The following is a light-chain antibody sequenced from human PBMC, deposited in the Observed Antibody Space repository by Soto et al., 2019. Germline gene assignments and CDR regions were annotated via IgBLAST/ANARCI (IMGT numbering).Light chain of an antibody. V-gene: IGKV3D-15*01. CDR2: GAS. CDR1: QRVNIY. CDR3: HQYEDWLRLT. Sequence: EIVMTQSPATLSVSPGESATLSSRASQRVNIYLAWYQQQPGQAPRLLIFGASSRATGIPARFSYGGSRTEFNLTNSRLQSEDFGVYCCHQYEDWLRLTFGGGTKGDIK. J-gene: IGKJ4*02.